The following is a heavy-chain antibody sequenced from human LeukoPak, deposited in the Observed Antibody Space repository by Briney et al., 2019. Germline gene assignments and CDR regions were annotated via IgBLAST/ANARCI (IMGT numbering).Heavy chain of an antibody. CDR1: GYTLTSYY. CDR3: ARGREIQLWFLGFNYFDY. V-gene: IGHV1-46*01. CDR2: INPSGGST. J-gene: IGHJ4*02. D-gene: IGHD5-18*01. Sequence: GASVKVSCKASGYTLTSYYMHWVRQALGQGLEWMGIINPSGGSTSYAQKFQGRVTMTRDTSTNTVYMEVSSLRTEDTAVYYCARGREIQLWFLGFNYFDYWGQGNLVTVSS.